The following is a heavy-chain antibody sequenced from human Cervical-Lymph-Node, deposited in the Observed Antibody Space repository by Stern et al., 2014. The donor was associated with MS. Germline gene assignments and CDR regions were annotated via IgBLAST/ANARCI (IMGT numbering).Heavy chain of an antibody. Sequence: QVTLRESGPTLVKPTQTLTLTCTFSGFSLSTSGVGVGWIRQPPGKALEWLATIYWDDEKRYSPSLKSRLTITKDTPPNHVGLTMNNMDPVATASYYCAHRRDSYFGAFDIWGQGTMVTVSS. CDR2: IYWDDEK. CDR3: AHRRDSYFGAFDI. CDR1: GFSLSTSGVG. V-gene: IGHV2-5*02. D-gene: IGHD2/OR15-2a*01. J-gene: IGHJ3*02.